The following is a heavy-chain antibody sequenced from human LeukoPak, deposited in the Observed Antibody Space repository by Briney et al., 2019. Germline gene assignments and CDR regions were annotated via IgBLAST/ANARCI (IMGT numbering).Heavy chain of an antibody. D-gene: IGHD4-17*01. CDR2: IKQDGSEK. Sequence: PGGSLRLSCAASGFTFSSYWMSWVRQAPGKGLEWVANIKQDGSEKYYVDSVKGRFTISRDNTRKSLYLQMNRLRAEDTAVYYCARGDFSDNGDYVDAFDIWGRGTMVVVSS. CDR3: ARGDFSDNGDYVDAFDI. CDR1: GFTFSSYW. J-gene: IGHJ3*02. V-gene: IGHV3-7*01.